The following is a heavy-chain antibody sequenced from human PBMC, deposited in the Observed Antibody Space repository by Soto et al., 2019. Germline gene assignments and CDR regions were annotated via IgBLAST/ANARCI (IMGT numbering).Heavy chain of an antibody. CDR2: FDPEDGET. J-gene: IGHJ4*02. Sequence: ASVKVCCMVSGYTLTKFSIHLYRQPPGKGLECMGGFDPEDGETLYAQKFQSRVTMAEDTSTDTAYMELSSLRSEDTAVYYCLTDLLGVYDSSGYYARYWGQGTLVTVCS. CDR1: GYTLTKFS. V-gene: IGHV1-24*01. CDR3: LTDLLGVYDSSGYYARY. D-gene: IGHD3-22*01.